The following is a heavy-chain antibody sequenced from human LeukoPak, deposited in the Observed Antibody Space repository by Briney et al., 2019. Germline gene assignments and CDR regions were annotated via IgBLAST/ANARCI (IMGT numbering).Heavy chain of an antibody. CDR1: GGSINNYY. CDR2: IYYSGST. D-gene: IGHD3-10*01. Sequence: SETLSLTCTVSGGSINNYYWSWIRQPPGKGLEWIGYIYYSGSTNYNPSLKSRVTISVDTSKDQFSLKLSSVTAADTAVYYCARGYMVVPANLWFGELFFYMDVWGKGTTVTVSS. J-gene: IGHJ6*03. CDR3: ARGYMVVPANLWFGELFFYMDV. V-gene: IGHV4-59*01.